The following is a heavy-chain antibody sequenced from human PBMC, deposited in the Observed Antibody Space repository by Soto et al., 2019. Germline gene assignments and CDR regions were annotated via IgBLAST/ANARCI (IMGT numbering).Heavy chain of an antibody. J-gene: IGHJ4*02. Sequence: QVQLVESGGGVVQPGRSLRLSCAASGFTFSSYGMHWVRQAPGKGLEWVAFISYDGSNKYYADSVKGRFTIARDNSKNTRYLQMNSLRAEDRAVYYCAKDGRIGGAPIPLEYWGQGTLVTVSS. V-gene: IGHV3-30*18. CDR2: ISYDGSNK. D-gene: IGHD1-26*01. CDR1: GFTFSSYG. CDR3: AKDGRIGGAPIPLEY.